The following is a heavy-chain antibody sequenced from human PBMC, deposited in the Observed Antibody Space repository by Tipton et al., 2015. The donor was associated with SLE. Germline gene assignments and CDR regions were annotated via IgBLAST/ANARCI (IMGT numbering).Heavy chain of an antibody. J-gene: IGHJ2*01. CDR3: ARARGYTSSWSQWDFDL. CDR2: ISGYNGNT. CDR1: GYTFTSYG. Sequence: QSGAEVKKPGASVKVSCKASGYTFTSYGINWVRQAPGQGLEWMGWISGYNGNTNYAQILQGRVTMTTDTSTSTAYMELRSLRSDDTAVYYCARARGYTSSWSQWDFDLWGRGTLVTVSS. D-gene: IGHD6-13*01. V-gene: IGHV1-18*01.